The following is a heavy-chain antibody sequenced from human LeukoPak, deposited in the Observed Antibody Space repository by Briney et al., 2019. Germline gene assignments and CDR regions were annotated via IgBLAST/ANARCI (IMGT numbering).Heavy chain of an antibody. Sequence: SVKVSCKASGGTFSSYAISWVRQAPGQGLEWMGGIIPIFGTANYAQKFQGRVTFTTDESTITAYMELSSLRSEDTAVYYCAGARCTNGVCLLNWFDPWGQGTLVTVSS. CDR2: IIPIFGTA. V-gene: IGHV1-69*05. CDR3: AGARCTNGVCLLNWFDP. J-gene: IGHJ5*02. D-gene: IGHD2-8*01. CDR1: GGTFSSYA.